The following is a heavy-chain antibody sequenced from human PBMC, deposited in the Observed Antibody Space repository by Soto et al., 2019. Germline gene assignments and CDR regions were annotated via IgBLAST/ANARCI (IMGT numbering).Heavy chain of an antibody. CDR3: AIPARDYYGSGSYYYYYGMDV. Sequence: PSETLSLTCAVYGGSFSGYYWSWIRQPPGKGLEWIGEINHSGSTNYNPSLKSRVTISVDTSKNQFSLKLSSVTAADTAVYYCAIPARDYYGSGSYYYYYGMDVWGQGTTVTVS. CDR1: GGSFSGYY. CDR2: INHSGST. J-gene: IGHJ6*02. V-gene: IGHV4-34*01. D-gene: IGHD3-10*01.